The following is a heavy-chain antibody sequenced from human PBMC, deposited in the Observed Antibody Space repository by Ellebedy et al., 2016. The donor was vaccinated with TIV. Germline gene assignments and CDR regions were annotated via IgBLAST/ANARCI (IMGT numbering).Heavy chain of an antibody. CDR2: ISRGSSPI. V-gene: IGHV3-48*04. D-gene: IGHD3-10*01. Sequence: GESLKISCSASGFTFDDYGMNWVRQAPGKGLEWVSYISRGSSPIYYAESVKGRFAVSRDNAKNSLNLQMNSLRVEDTAVYYCARDLGYYYGSGSYNDPWGQGTLVTVSS. CDR1: GFTFDDYG. J-gene: IGHJ5*02. CDR3: ARDLGYYYGSGSYNDP.